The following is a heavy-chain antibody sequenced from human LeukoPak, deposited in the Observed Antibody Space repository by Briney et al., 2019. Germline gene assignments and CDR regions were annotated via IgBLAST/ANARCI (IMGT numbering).Heavy chain of an antibody. D-gene: IGHD6-13*01. CDR1: GFTFSSYA. J-gene: IGHJ4*02. Sequence: PGGSLRLSCAASGFTFSSYAMSWVRQAPGKGLEWVSYIRSSSSTIYYADSVKGRFTISRDNAKNSLYLQMNSLRAEDTAVYYCARAELAAAGTDWGQGTLVTVSS. CDR2: IRSSSSTI. CDR3: ARAELAAAGTD. V-gene: IGHV3-48*04.